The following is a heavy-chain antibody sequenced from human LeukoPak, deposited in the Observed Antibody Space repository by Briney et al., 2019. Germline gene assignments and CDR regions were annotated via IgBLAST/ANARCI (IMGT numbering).Heavy chain of an antibody. CDR2: IYYSGST. Sequence: SETLSLTCTVSGGSISSSSYYWGWIRQPPGKGLEWIGSIYYSGSTYYNPSLKSRVTISVDTSKNQFSLKLGSVTAADTAVYYCARVAVAGHYYYYYMDVWGKGTTVTVSS. V-gene: IGHV4-39*07. J-gene: IGHJ6*03. D-gene: IGHD6-19*01. CDR1: GGSISSSSYY. CDR3: ARVAVAGHYYYYYMDV.